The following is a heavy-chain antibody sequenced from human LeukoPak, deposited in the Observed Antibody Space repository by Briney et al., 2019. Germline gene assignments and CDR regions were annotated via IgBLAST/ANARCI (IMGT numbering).Heavy chain of an antibody. J-gene: IGHJ3*02. CDR1: GFTFSGTA. CDR3: ARADYGDYAPFAFDI. D-gene: IGHD4-17*01. CDR2: IKSKAYNYAT. Sequence: GGSLRLSCAASGFTFSGTAIHWVRQASGKGLEWVGRIKSKAYNYATEYAASVKGRFTISRDDSKNTAYLLMNSLKTEDTAMYYCARADYGDYAPFAFDIWGQGTMVTVSS. V-gene: IGHV3-73*01.